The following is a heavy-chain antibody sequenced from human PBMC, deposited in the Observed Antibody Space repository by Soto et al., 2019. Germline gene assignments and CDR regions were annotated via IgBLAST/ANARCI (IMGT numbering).Heavy chain of an antibody. CDR1: GFTFSSYG. Sequence: QVQLVESGGGVVQPGRSLRLSCAASGFTFSSYGMHWVRQAPGKGLEWVAVIWYDGSNKYYADSVKGRFTISRDNSKNTLYLHMNSLRAEDTAVYYCARVVTTVAGNWFAPWGQGTLVTVSS. D-gene: IGHD4-17*01. V-gene: IGHV3-33*01. CDR3: ARVVTTVAGNWFAP. CDR2: IWYDGSNK. J-gene: IGHJ5*02.